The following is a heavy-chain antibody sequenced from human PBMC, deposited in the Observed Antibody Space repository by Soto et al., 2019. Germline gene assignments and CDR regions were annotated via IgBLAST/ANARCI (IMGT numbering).Heavy chain of an antibody. D-gene: IGHD3-22*01. CDR1: GGSISSGDYY. J-gene: IGHJ5*02. Sequence: PSETLSLTCTVSGGSISSGDYYWGWIRQPPGKGLEWIGSIYYSGSTYYNPSLKSRVTISVDTSKNQFSLKLSSVTAADTAVYYCARHLRVVVITSPEKWFDPWGQGTLVTVSS. V-gene: IGHV4-39*01. CDR3: ARHLRVVVITSPEKWFDP. CDR2: IYYSGST.